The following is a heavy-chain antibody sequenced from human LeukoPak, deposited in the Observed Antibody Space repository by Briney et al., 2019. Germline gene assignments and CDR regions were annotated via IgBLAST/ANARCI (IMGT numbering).Heavy chain of an antibody. CDR3: ARAGVPAAIRGDFDY. J-gene: IGHJ4*02. CDR2: INSDGSST. V-gene: IGHV3-74*01. Sequence: PGGSLRLSCAASGFTFSSYWMHWVRQAPGKGLVWVSRINSDGSSTTYADSVKGRFTISRDNAKNTLYLQMNSPRAEDTAVYYCARAGVPAAIRGDFDYWGQGTLVTVSS. CDR1: GFTFSSYW. D-gene: IGHD2-2*01.